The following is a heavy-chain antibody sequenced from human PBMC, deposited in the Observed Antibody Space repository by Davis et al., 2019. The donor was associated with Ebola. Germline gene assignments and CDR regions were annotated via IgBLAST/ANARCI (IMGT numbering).Heavy chain of an antibody. V-gene: IGHV4-59*01. Sequence: SETLSLTCTVSGGSISSYYWSWIRQPPGKGLEWIGYIYYSGSTNYHPSLKSRVTISVDTSKNQFSLKLSSVTAADTAVYYCARVMYDSSGYYSYDAFDIWGQGTMVTVSS. J-gene: IGHJ3*02. D-gene: IGHD3-22*01. CDR2: IYYSGST. CDR3: ARVMYDSSGYYSYDAFDI. CDR1: GGSISSYY.